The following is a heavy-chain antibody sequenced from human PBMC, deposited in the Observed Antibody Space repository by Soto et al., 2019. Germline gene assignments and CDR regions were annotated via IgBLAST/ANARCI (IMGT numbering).Heavy chain of an antibody. CDR3: ARRKFASGSYWHDY. J-gene: IGHJ4*02. D-gene: IGHD3-10*01. V-gene: IGHV4-59*12. CDR2: MHYSGSS. Sequence: SETLSLTCTVSGASISSDYCTWIRQPPGKGLEWIGYMHYSGSSNYNPSLKSRVTISIDTYKNQFSLKVSSVTAADTAVYYCARRKFASGSYWHDYWGQGTLVTVSS. CDR1: GASISSDY.